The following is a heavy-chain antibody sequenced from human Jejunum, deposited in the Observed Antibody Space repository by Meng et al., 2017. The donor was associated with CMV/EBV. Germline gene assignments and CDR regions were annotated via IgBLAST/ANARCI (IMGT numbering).Heavy chain of an antibody. CDR3: ARDWGAYTDYFFDY. D-gene: IGHD3-16*01. J-gene: IGHJ4*02. V-gene: IGHV1-2*02. CDR1: GYTFIDYY. CDR2: INPNTGGT. Sequence: GYTFIDYYIVWGRQAPGQGLEWMGWINPNTGGTTYSQKFQGRVTMTRDTSISTAYMEVTRLRSDDTAVYYCARDWGAYTDYFFDYWGQGTLVTVSS.